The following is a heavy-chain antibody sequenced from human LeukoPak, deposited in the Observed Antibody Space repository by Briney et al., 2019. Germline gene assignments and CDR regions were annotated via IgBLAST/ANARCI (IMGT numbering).Heavy chain of an antibody. CDR3: ARGPIVGAESDY. Sequence: SVKVSCKASGGTFSSYAISWVRQAPGQGLEWMGRIIPIFGTANYAQKFQGRVTITTDESTSTAYMELGSLRSEDTAVYYCARGPIVGAESDYWGQGTLVTVSS. D-gene: IGHD1-26*01. V-gene: IGHV1-69*05. CDR1: GGTFSSYA. J-gene: IGHJ4*02. CDR2: IIPIFGTA.